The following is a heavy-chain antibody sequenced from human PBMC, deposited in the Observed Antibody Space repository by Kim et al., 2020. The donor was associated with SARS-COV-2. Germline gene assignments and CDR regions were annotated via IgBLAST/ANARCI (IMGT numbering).Heavy chain of an antibody. D-gene: IGHD3-22*01. Sequence: TLSLTCTVSGGSISSGGYYWSWIRQHPGKGLEWIGYIYYSGSTYYNPSLKSRVTISVDTSKNQFSLKLSSVTAADTAVYYCARAPITMIVVVQAFDIWGQGTMVTVSS. CDR1: GGSISSGGYY. CDR2: IYYSGST. V-gene: IGHV4-31*03. CDR3: ARAPITMIVVVQAFDI. J-gene: IGHJ3*02.